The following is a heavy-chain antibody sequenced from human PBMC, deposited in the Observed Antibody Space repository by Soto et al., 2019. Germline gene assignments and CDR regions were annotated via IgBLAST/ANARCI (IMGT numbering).Heavy chain of an antibody. D-gene: IGHD3-9*01. V-gene: IGHV1-2*02. Sequence: QVQLVQSGAEVKKPGASVKVSCKASGYTFTGYYMHWVRQAPGQGLEWMGWINPNSGGTNYAQKFQGRVTMTRDTSSSTDYMELSRLRSDDTAVYYCATYDILTGYWYFDYWGQGTLVTVSS. CDR1: GYTFTGYY. CDR3: ATYDILTGYWYFDY. J-gene: IGHJ4*02. CDR2: INPNSGGT.